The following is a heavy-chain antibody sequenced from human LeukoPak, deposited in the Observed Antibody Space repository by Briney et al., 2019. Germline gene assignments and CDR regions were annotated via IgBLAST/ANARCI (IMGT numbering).Heavy chain of an antibody. CDR2: INHSGST. J-gene: IGHJ6*03. D-gene: IGHD2-2*01. Sequence: SETLSLTCAVYGGSFSGYYWSWIRQPPGKGLEWIGEINHSGSTNYNPSLKSRITISVDTSKNHFSLKLSSVTAADTAVYYCARSLGYCSSTSCYHRPFFYMDVWGKGTTVTVSS. V-gene: IGHV4-34*01. CDR3: ARSLGYCSSTSCYHRPFFYMDV. CDR1: GGSFSGYY.